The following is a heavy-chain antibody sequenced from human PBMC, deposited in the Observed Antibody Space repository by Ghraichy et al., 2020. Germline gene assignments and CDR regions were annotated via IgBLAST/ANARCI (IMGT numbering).Heavy chain of an antibody. D-gene: IGHD6-19*01. CDR1: AFTFSSHG. CDR2: IRQDGSEK. Sequence: GGSLRLSCVASAFTFSSHGMHWVRQPPGKGLEWVANIRQDGSEKYYVDSVKGRFTISRDNAKNSLFLQMNSLRAEDTAVYYCATFSSGWWGHGTLVTVSS. J-gene: IGHJ4*01. V-gene: IGHV3-7*01. CDR3: ATFSSGW.